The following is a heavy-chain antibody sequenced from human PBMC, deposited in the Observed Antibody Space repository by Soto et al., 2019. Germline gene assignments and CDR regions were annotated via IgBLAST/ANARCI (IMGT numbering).Heavy chain of an antibody. D-gene: IGHD3-22*01. V-gene: IGHV3-7*03. CDR1: GFTFSRYW. J-gene: IGHJ3*02. Sequence: PGGSLRLSCAASGFTFSRYWMSWVRQAPGKGLEWVANMNQDGREKYYLDSVKGRFTISRDNAKNSLFLQMNSLRAEDTAVYYCARGGFIYDSSGLGAFDIWGQGTMVTVSS. CDR3: ARGGFIYDSSGLGAFDI. CDR2: MNQDGREK.